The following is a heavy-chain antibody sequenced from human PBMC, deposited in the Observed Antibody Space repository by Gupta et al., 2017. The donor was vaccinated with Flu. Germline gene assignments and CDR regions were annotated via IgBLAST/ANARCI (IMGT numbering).Heavy chain of an antibody. CDR3: ARRPRAVAGENFFDY. V-gene: IGHV3-11*05. J-gene: IGHJ4*02. D-gene: IGHD6-19*01. CDR2: IRQGGGYT. Sequence: QVQLVESGGGLVKPGGSLRLCCEASGFTFSDHYMGWIRQAPGKGLEWISYIRQGGGYTNFADSVKGRFTTSRDNDKNSVYLHMSSLRAEDTATYFCARRPRAVAGENFFDYWGPGTLVTASS. CDR1: GFTFSDHY.